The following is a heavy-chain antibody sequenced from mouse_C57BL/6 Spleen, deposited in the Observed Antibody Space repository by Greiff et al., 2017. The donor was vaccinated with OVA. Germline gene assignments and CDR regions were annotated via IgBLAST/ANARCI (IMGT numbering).Heavy chain of an antibody. CDR1: GFNIKNTY. Sequence: EVQLQQSVAELVRPGASVKVSCTASGFNIKNTYMHWVKQRPEQGLEWIGRIDPANGNTKYAAKFQGKATITADTSSNTAYLQLSSLTSEDTAIYYCARQRDSNYESSLFDYWGQGTTLTVSS. D-gene: IGHD2-5*01. J-gene: IGHJ2*01. V-gene: IGHV14-3*01. CDR3: ARQRDSNYESSLFDY. CDR2: IDPANGNT.